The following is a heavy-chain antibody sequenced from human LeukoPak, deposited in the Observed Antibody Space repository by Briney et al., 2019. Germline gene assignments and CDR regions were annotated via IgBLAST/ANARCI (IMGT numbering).Heavy chain of an antibody. CDR2: IIPIFGTA. CDR1: GGTFSSYA. V-gene: IGHV1-69*13. Sequence: ASVKVSCKASGGTFSSYAISWVRQAPGQGLEWMGGIIPIFGTANYAQKFQGRVTITADESTSTAYMELSSLRSEDTAVYYCARDRGNHGILDWNQYYYMDVWGKGTTVTISS. CDR3: ARDRGNHGILDWNQYYYMDV. J-gene: IGHJ6*03. D-gene: IGHD1-1*01.